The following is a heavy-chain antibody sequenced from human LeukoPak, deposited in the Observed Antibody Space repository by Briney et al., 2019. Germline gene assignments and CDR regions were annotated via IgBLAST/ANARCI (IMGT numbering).Heavy chain of an antibody. CDR2: ISYDGSNK. J-gene: IGHJ4*02. Sequence: GGALRLSCVASGFTFSSYVMHWVRQAPRKGLEWVAVISYDGSNKYYADSVKGRFTISRDNSKNTLYLQMNSLRAENTAVYYCASQTHYYGSGSYSPFDYWGEGTPVTASS. D-gene: IGHD3-10*01. V-gene: IGHV3-30*03. CDR3: ASQTHYYGSGSYSPFDY. CDR1: GFTFSSYV.